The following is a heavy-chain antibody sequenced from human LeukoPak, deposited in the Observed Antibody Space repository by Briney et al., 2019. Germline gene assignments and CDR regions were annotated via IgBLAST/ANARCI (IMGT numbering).Heavy chain of an antibody. CDR1: GGSFGGYY. Sequence: SETLSPTWAVNGGSFGGYYWSWIRQPPGKGMEWIGAINHSASTNYNPSLKSRVTISVDTSKNQFSLKLSSVTAADTSVYYCARRRVGATFYYYYYMDVWGKGTTLTVSS. D-gene: IGHD1-26*01. CDR3: ARRRVGATFYYYYYMDV. V-gene: IGHV4-34*01. J-gene: IGHJ6*03. CDR2: INHSAST.